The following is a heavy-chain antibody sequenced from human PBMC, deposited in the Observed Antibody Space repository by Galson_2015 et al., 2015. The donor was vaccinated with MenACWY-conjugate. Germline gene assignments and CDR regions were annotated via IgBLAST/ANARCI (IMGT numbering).Heavy chain of an antibody. CDR2: VGRGGGST. Sequence: SLRLSCAASGLTFSTYAMSWVRQAPGKGLQWVAGVGRGGGSTYYTDPVRGRFTISRDNSKNTLDLQMDSLRVEDTAVYYCAKVIYGARYYFEHWGQGSLVIVTS. V-gene: IGHV3-23*01. CDR1: GLTFSTYA. CDR3: AKVIYGARYYFEH. J-gene: IGHJ4*02. D-gene: IGHD3/OR15-3a*01.